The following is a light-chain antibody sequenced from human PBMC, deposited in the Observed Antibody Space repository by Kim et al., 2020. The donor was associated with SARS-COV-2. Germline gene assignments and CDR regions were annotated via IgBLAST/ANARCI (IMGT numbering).Light chain of an antibody. CDR2: DTD. CDR3: GTWDSSLSGGV. Sequence: QSVLTQPPSVSAAPEEKVTIPCSGGNSNIGNNDVAWYQQLPGTAPKLLIYDTDKRPSGIPDRFSGSKSGTSATLGITGLQPGDEADYYCGTWDSSLSGGVFGRGTKVTVL. CDR1: NSNIGNND. V-gene: IGLV1-51*01. J-gene: IGLJ6*01.